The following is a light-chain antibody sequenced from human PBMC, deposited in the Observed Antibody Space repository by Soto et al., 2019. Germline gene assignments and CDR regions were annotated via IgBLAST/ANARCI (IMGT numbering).Light chain of an antibody. J-gene: IGKJ4*01. CDR1: QSVSTNN. Sequence: EIVLTQSPGTLSLSPGDRATLSCRASQSVSTNNFAWYQQRPGQAPRLLIYGASSRATGIPDRFSGSGSGTDFTLTISRLEPEDFAVYYCQQYNSWPLTLGGGTKVDIK. CDR3: QQYNSWPLT. V-gene: IGKV3-20*01. CDR2: GAS.